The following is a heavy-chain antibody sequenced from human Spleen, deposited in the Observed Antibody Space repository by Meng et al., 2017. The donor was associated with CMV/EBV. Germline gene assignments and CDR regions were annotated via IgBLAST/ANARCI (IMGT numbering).Heavy chain of an antibody. V-gene: IGHV3-30*02. CDR1: GFTFSSYG. Sequence: GESLKISCAASGFTFSSYGMHWVRQAPGKGLEWVAFIRYDGSNKYYADSVKGRFTISRDNSKNTLYLQMNSLRAEDTAVYYCAKEYRDYDILTGYSGWFDPWGQGTLVTVSS. D-gene: IGHD3-9*01. J-gene: IGHJ5*02. CDR3: AKEYRDYDILTGYSGWFDP. CDR2: IRYDGSNK.